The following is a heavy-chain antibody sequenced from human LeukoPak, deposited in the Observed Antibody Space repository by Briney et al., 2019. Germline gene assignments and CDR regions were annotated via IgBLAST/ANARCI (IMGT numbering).Heavy chain of an antibody. CDR1: GSTFSSYE. CDR2: ISSSGSTI. V-gene: IGHV3-48*03. D-gene: IGHD6-19*01. J-gene: IGHJ4*02. Sequence: GGSLRLSCAASGSTFSSYEMNWVRQAPGKGLEWVSYISSSGSTIYYADSVKGRFTISRDNAKNSLYLQMNSLRAEDTAVYYCARDQTRYSSGWYNFDYWGQGTLVTVSS. CDR3: ARDQTRYSSGWYNFDY.